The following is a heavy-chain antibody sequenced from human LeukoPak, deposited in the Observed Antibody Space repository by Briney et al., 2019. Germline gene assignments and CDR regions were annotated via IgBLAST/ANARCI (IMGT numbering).Heavy chain of an antibody. CDR2: IIWNSGSI. CDR1: GFTFDDYA. J-gene: IGHJ4*02. D-gene: IGHD6-19*01. Sequence: PGRSLRLSCAASGFTFDDYAMHWVRQAPGKGLEWVSGIIWNSGSIGYADSVKGRFTISRDNAKNSLYLQMNSLRAEDMALYYCAKGIAVALPFFDYWGQGTLVTVSS. V-gene: IGHV3-9*03. CDR3: AKGIAVALPFFDY.